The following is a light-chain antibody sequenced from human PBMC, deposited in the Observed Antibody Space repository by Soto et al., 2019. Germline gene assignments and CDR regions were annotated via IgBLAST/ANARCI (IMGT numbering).Light chain of an antibody. J-gene: IGLJ2*01. CDR3: NSFTSISTI. Sequence: QSALTQPASVSGSPGQSITISCTGTSIDIGSYNYVSWYQHHPGSSPQLIIYYLSYRPSGISNRFSVSKSGNTASLTIAELQAEDEADYYCNSFTSISTIFGGVTKVTVL. CDR2: YLS. CDR1: SIDIGSYNY. V-gene: IGLV2-14*03.